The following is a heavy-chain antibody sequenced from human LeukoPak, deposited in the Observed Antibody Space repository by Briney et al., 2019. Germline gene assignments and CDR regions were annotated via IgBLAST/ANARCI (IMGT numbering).Heavy chain of an antibody. D-gene: IGHD3-10*02. V-gene: IGHV1-18*01. Sequence: ASVKVSCKASGYTFTSYGISWVRQAPGQGLEWMGWISAYNGSTNYAQKLQGRVTMTTDTSTSTAYMELRSLRSDDTAVYYCAREFSSGYYVRWFDPWGQGTLVTVSS. J-gene: IGHJ5*02. CDR1: GYTFTSYG. CDR2: ISAYNGST. CDR3: AREFSSGYYVRWFDP.